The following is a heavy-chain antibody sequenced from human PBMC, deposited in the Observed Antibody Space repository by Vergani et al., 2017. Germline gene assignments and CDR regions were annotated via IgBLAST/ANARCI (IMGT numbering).Heavy chain of an antibody. CDR3: AREEWELNYYYGMDV. J-gene: IGHJ6*02. CDR2: INWNGGST. Sequence: EVQLVESGGGLVKPGGSLRLSCAASGFTFDDYGMSWVRQAPGKGLEWVSGINWNGGSTGYADSVKGRFTISRDNAKNSLYLQMNSLRAEDTAVYYCAREEWELNYYYGMDVWGQGTTVTVSS. CDR1: GFTFDDYG. D-gene: IGHD1-26*01. V-gene: IGHV3-20*04.